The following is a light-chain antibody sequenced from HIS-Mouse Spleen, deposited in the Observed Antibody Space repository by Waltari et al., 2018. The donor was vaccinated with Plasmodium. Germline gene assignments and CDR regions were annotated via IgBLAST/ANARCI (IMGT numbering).Light chain of an antibody. CDR1: QDISNY. Sequence: DIQMTQSPSSLSASVGDRVTITCQASQDISNYLNWYQQKPGKAPKLLIYDASNLETGDPSRFSGSGSGTDFTFTISRLQPEDIATYYCQQYDNLPLTFGGGTKVEIK. CDR3: QQYDNLPLT. CDR2: DAS. V-gene: IGKV1-33*01. J-gene: IGKJ4*01.